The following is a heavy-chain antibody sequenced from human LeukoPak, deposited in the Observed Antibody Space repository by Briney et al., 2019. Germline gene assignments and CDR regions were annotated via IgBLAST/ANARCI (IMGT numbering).Heavy chain of an antibody. J-gene: IGHJ4*02. CDR2: LNLNSGGT. Sequence: GASVTVSFKSSGYTFTAYYMYWVRQAPAQGLEWMGWLNLNSGGTNSAQNFQDRVTMTRDTSISTAYVEVSRLRSDDTAVYYCARARRDGYNYDYLDSWGQGTLVTVSS. V-gene: IGHV1-2*02. CDR3: ARARRDGYNYDYLDS. D-gene: IGHD5-24*01. CDR1: GYTFTAYY.